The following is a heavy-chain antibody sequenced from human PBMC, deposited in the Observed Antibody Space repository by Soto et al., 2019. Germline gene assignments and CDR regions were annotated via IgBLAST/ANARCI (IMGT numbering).Heavy chain of an antibody. CDR2: IYYSGST. CDR1: GGSISSSSYY. J-gene: IGHJ4*02. CDR3: ARQAFGEFDY. V-gene: IGHV4-39*01. D-gene: IGHD4-17*01. Sequence: SETLSLTCTVSGGSISSSSYYWGWIRQPPGKGLEWIGSIYYSGSTYYNPSLKSRVTISVDTSKNQFSLKLSSVTAADTAVYYCARQAFGEFDYWGQGTLVTVSS.